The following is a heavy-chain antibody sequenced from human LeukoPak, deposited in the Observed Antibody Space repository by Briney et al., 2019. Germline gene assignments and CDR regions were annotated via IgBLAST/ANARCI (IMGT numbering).Heavy chain of an antibody. D-gene: IGHD1-26*01. J-gene: IGHJ3*02. CDR1: GFTFSDYY. CDR3: AKAGSYFGFGAFDI. Sequence: GGSLRLSCAASGFTFSDYYMSWIRQAPGKGLEGVSYISSSGSTIYYADSVKGRFTISRDNAKNSLYLQMNSLRAEDTAVYYCAKAGSYFGFGAFDIWGQGTMVTVSS. CDR2: ISSSGSTI. V-gene: IGHV3-11*04.